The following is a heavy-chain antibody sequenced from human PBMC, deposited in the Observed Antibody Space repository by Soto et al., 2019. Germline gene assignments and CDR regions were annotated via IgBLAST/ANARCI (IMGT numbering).Heavy chain of an antibody. CDR1: GGSISSSSYY. Sequence: SETLSLTCTVSGGSISSSSYYWGWIRQPPGKGLEWIGSIYYSGSTYYNPSLKSRVTISVDTSKNQFSLKLSSVTAADTAVYYCARLRYSGSYWSPPTFDYWGQGTLVTVSS. CDR2: IYYSGST. V-gene: IGHV4-39*01. D-gene: IGHD1-26*01. J-gene: IGHJ4*02. CDR3: ARLRYSGSYWSPPTFDY.